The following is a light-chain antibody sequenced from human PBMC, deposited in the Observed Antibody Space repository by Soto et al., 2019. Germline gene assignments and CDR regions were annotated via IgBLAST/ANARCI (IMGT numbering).Light chain of an antibody. Sequence: DIQMTQSPSSRSASVGDRVTITCRASQSISSYLNWYQQKPGKAPKLLIYAASSLQSGVPSRFSGSGSGTDFTLTISSLQPEDFATYYCQQSYSTPPYTFGPGTKADIK. CDR3: QQSYSTPPYT. V-gene: IGKV1-39*01. CDR2: AAS. CDR1: QSISSY. J-gene: IGKJ2*01.